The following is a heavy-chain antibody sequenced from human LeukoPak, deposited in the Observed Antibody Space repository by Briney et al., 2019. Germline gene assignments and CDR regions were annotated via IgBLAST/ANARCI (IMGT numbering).Heavy chain of an antibody. Sequence: GESLKISCKGSGYSFSTYWIGWVRQMPGKGLEWVGIIYPGDSDTRYSPSFQGQVTISADKSISTAYLQWSSLKASDTAMHYCVRPLNGGNVYWGQGTLVTVSS. D-gene: IGHD4-23*01. CDR3: VRPLNGGNVY. J-gene: IGHJ4*02. CDR1: GYSFSTYW. V-gene: IGHV5-51*01. CDR2: IYPGDSDT.